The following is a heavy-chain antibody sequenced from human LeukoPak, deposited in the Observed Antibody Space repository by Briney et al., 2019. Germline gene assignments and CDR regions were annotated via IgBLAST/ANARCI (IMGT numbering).Heavy chain of an antibody. D-gene: IGHD1-1*01. CDR3: ARTGSTGGY. CDR2: IHYSGST. V-gene: IGHV4-61*01. J-gene: IGHJ4*02. Sequence: SETLSLTCTVSDGSVSGGNYYRSWTRQSPGKGLEWIGYIHYSGSTVYNPSLKSRVTMSIDTSKNQFSLNLSSVTAADTAVYYCARTGSTGGYWGQGTLVTVSS. CDR1: DGSVSGGNYY.